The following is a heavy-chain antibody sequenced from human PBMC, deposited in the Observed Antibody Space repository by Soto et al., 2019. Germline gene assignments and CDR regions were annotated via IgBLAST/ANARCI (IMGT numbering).Heavy chain of an antibody. J-gene: IGHJ3*02. D-gene: IGHD2-21*02. V-gene: IGHV1-18*01. CDR2: ISAYNGNT. CDR1: GYTFTSYG. CDR3: ASWVGYWCGDCPQRDAFDI. Sequence: QVQLVQSGAEVKKPGASVKVSCKASGYTFTSYGISWVRQAPGQGLEWMGWISAYNGNTNYAQKLQGRVTMTTDTSTSTAYRELRSLRSDDTAVYYCASWVGYWCGDCPQRDAFDIWGQGTMVTVSS.